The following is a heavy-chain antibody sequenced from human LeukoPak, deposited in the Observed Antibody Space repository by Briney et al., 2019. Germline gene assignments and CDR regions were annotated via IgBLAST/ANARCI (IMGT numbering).Heavy chain of an antibody. CDR3: ARDARCSSMSCYRSSFYGMDV. Sequence: PGGSLRLSCAASGFTFSSYEMNWVRQAPGKGLEWVSYISSSGSSIYYADSVKGRFTTSRDNDKNSLYLQMNSLRAEDTAVYYCARDARCSSMSCYRSSFYGMDVWGQGTTVTVSS. V-gene: IGHV3-48*03. CDR1: GFTFSSYE. J-gene: IGHJ6*02. CDR2: ISSSGSSI. D-gene: IGHD2-2*01.